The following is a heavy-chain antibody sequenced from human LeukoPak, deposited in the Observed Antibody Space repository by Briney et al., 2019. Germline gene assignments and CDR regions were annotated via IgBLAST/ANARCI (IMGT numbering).Heavy chain of an antibody. CDR3: AKSKVPAAIGHYYYYGMDV. V-gene: IGHV3-23*01. D-gene: IGHD2-2*01. CDR1: GFTFSSYA. J-gene: IGHJ6*02. Sequence: GGPLRLSCAASGFTFSSYAMNWVRQAPGKGLEWVSAISGSGGSTYYADSVKGRFTISRDNSKNTLYLQMNSLRAEDTAVYYCAKSKVPAAIGHYYYYGMDVWGQGTTVTVSS. CDR2: ISGSGGST.